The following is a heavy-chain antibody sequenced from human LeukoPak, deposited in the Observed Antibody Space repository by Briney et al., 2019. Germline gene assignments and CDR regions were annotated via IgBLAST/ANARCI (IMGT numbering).Heavy chain of an antibody. J-gene: IGHJ4*02. CDR2: ISAYNGKT. V-gene: IGHV1-18*01. D-gene: IGHD6-19*01. Sequence: ASVKVSCKASGYTFTSYGISWVRQAPGQGLEWMGWISAYNGKTNYAQKLQGRVTMTTDTSTSTAYMELRSLRSDDTAVYYCARDTKIWQWLNIDYWGQGTLVTVSS. CDR1: GYTFTSYG. CDR3: ARDTKIWQWLNIDY.